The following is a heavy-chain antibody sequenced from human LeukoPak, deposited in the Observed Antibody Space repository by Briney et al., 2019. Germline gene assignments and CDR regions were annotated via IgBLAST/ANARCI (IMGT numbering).Heavy chain of an antibody. V-gene: IGHV4-39*01. CDR1: GGSISSSGYY. CDR2: IYYSGST. J-gene: IGHJ5*02. CDR3: ARHEYSGSYYGLSWFDP. D-gene: IGHD1-26*01. Sequence: PSETLSLTCTVSGGSISSSGYYWGWIRQPPGKGLEWIASIYYSGSTYYNPSLKSRVTISVDTSKNQLSLKLSSLTFADTAVYYCARHEYSGSYYGLSWFDPWGQGTLVTVSS.